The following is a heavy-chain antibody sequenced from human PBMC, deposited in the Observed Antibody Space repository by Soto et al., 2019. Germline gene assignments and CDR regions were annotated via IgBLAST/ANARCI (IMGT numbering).Heavy chain of an antibody. J-gene: IGHJ6*02. CDR2: IYHSGST. CDR1: GGSISSGGYS. CDR3: AREYSQLGPTNYYYYGMDV. Sequence: SSETLSLTCAVSGGSISSGGYSWSWIRQPPGKGLEWIGYIYHSGSTYYNPSLKSRVTISVDRSKNQFSLKLSSVTAADTAVYYCAREYSQLGPTNYYYYGMDVWGQGTTVTVSS. D-gene: IGHD1-26*01. V-gene: IGHV4-30-2*01.